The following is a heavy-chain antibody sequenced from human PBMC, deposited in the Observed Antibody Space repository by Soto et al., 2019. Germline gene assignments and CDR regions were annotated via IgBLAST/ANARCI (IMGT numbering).Heavy chain of an antibody. CDR2: INAGNGNT. CDR1: GYTFTSYA. D-gene: IGHD3-16*01. V-gene: IGHV1-3*01. J-gene: IGHJ4*02. CDR3: ARSMGGVPALDY. Sequence: EASVKVSCKASGYTFTSYAMHWVRQAPGQRLEWMGWINAGNGNTKYSQKFQGRVTITRDTSASTAYMELSSLRSEDTAVYYCARSMGGVPALDYGGQGTLVTVSS.